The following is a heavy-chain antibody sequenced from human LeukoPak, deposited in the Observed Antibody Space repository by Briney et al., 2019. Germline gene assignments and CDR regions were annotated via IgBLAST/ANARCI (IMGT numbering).Heavy chain of an antibody. J-gene: IGHJ4*02. V-gene: IGHV4-34*01. CDR3: ARLTPSSSWFTY. D-gene: IGHD6-13*01. Sequence: SETLSLTCAVYGGSFSGYYWSWIRQPPGKGLEWIGEINHSGSTNYNPSLKSRVTISVDTSKNQFSLKLSSVTAADTAVYYCARLTPSSSWFTYWGQGTLVTVSS. CDR2: INHSGST. CDR1: GGSFSGYY.